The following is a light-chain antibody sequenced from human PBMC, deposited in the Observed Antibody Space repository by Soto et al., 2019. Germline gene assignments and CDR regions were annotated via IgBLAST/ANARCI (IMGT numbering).Light chain of an antibody. Sequence: QSVLTQPPSASGTPGQRVTISCSGISSNIGSYTVNWYQQLPGTAHKLLIYSNNQLTSGVPDRFSGSKSGNSVSLAISGLQSEDEADYYCAAWDDSLNGVVFGGGTKLTVL. V-gene: IGLV1-44*01. CDR3: AAWDDSLNGVV. J-gene: IGLJ2*01. CDR1: SSNIGSYT. CDR2: SNN.